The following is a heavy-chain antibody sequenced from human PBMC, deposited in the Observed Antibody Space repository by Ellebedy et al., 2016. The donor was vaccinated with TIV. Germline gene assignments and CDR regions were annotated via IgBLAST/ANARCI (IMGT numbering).Heavy chain of an antibody. V-gene: IGHV1-46*01. J-gene: IGHJ4*02. D-gene: IGHD5-12*01. CDR3: ARRSSAYALDY. CDR1: GYTFSSNY. CDR2: TDPSGGST. Sequence: AASVTVSCKASGYTFSSNYMHWVRQAPGQGLEWMGITDPSGGSTNYAQKCQGRVTMTRDTSTSTFYMELSSLRSEDTAVYDCARRSSAYALDYWGQGTLVTVSS.